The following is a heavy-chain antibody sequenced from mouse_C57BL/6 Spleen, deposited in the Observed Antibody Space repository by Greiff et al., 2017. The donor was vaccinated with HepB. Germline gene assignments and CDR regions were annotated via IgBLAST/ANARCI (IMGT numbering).Heavy chain of an antibody. CDR1: GFTFSSYG. CDR2: ISSGGSYT. CDR3: ARHGYYGSSYVPFDY. V-gene: IGHV5-6*01. D-gene: IGHD1-1*01. J-gene: IGHJ2*01. Sequence: EVMLVESGGDLVKPGGSLKLSCAASGFTFSSYGMSWVRQTPDKRLEWVATISSGGSYTYYPDSVKGRFTISRDNAKNTLYLQMSSLKSEDTAMYYWARHGYYGSSYVPFDYWGQGTTLTVSS.